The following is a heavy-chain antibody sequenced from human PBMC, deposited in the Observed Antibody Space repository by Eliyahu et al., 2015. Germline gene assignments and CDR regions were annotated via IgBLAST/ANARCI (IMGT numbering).Heavy chain of an antibody. CDR2: IYTSGST. D-gene: IGHD6-19*01. CDR3: ARVWQWLGNSWFDP. CDR1: GXSXSSYY. J-gene: IGHJ5*02. Sequence: QVQLQESGPGLVKPSEXLSLTCTXXGXSXSSYYWRWIRXPAGKXLEWIGRIYTSGSTNYNPPLKSRVTMSVDTSKNQFSLKLSSVTAADTAVYYCARVWQWLGNSWFDPWGQGTLVTVSS. V-gene: IGHV4-4*07.